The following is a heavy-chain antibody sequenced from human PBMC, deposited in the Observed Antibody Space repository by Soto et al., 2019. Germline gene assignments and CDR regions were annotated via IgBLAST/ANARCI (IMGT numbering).Heavy chain of an antibody. CDR3: ARTSGRVSSGYYYYEAFDI. J-gene: IGHJ3*02. CDR1: GGTFSSYA. CDR2: IIPIFGTA. Sequence: SVKVSCKASGGTFSSYAISWVRQAPGQGLEWMGGIIPIFGTANYAQKFQGRVTITADESTSTAYMELSSLRSEDTAVYYCARTSGRVSSGYYYYEAFDIWGQGTMVTVSS. V-gene: IGHV1-69*13. D-gene: IGHD3-22*01.